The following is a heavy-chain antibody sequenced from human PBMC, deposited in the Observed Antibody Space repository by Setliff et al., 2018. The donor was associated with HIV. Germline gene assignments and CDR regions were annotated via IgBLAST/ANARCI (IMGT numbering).Heavy chain of an antibody. Sequence: ASVKVSCKASGYTFTSYYMHWVRQAPGQGLQWMGIINPSGGSTTYAQKFQGRVTMTRDTSTTTIFMELSRLRSDDTAVYYCARERYCSAGRCYSKLSWFDPWGQGTLVTVSS. CDR2: INPSGGST. J-gene: IGHJ5*02. D-gene: IGHD2-15*01. V-gene: IGHV1-46*01. CDR3: ARERYCSAGRCYSKLSWFDP. CDR1: GYTFTSYY.